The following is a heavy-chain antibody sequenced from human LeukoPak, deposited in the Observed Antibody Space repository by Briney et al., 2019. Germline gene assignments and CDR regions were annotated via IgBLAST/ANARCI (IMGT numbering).Heavy chain of an antibody. D-gene: IGHD6-19*01. CDR1: GFTFSSYW. Sequence: GGSLRLSCAVSGFTFSSYWMRWVRQAPGKGLEWVANIKEDGTEKYYQDSVKGRFTISRDNAKNSLYLQMNSLRAEDTAVYYCARDRMAGTGYYYGMDVWGQGTTVTVSS. V-gene: IGHV3-7*01. CDR2: IKEDGTEK. CDR3: ARDRMAGTGYYYGMDV. J-gene: IGHJ6*02.